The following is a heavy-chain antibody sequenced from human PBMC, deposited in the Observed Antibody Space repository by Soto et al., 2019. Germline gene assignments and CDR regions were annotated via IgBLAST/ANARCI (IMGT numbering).Heavy chain of an antibody. CDR2: ISSSSSYI. V-gene: IGHV3-21*01. CDR1: GFTFSSYS. Sequence: GGSLRLSCAASGFTFSSYSMNWVRQAPGKGLEWVSSISSSSSYIYYADSVKGRFTISRDNAKNSLYLQMNSLRAEDTAVYYCAREYSGYDQGDYWGQGTLVTVSS. D-gene: IGHD5-12*01. J-gene: IGHJ4*02. CDR3: AREYSGYDQGDY.